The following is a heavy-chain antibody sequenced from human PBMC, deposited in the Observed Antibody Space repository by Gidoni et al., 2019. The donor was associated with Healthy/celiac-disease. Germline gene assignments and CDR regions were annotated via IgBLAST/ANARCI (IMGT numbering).Heavy chain of an antibody. D-gene: IGHD2-2*01. CDR3: AKDLEGYCSSTSCYGAFDI. J-gene: IGHJ3*02. V-gene: IGHV3-23*01. Sequence: EVQLLESGGGLVQPGGSLRLSCAASGFTFSSYAMSWVRQAPGKGLEWVSAISGSGGSTYYADSVKGRFTISRDNSKNTLYLQMNSLRAEDTAVYYCAKDLEGYCSSTSCYGAFDIWGQGTMVTVSS. CDR2: ISGSGGST. CDR1: GFTFSSYA.